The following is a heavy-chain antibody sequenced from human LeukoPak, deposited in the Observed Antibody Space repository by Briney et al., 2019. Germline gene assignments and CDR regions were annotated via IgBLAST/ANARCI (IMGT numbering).Heavy chain of an antibody. CDR3: ARGPLTVRSGYLGSYYYYGMDV. D-gene: IGHD3-22*01. Sequence: PSETLSLTCTVSGGSINSSYWSWIRQPPGKGLESIGYMHYTGNTNYNPSLKSRVTMSVDTSKNQFSLTLNSVTAADTAVYYCARGPLTVRSGYLGSYYYYGMDVWGQGTTVTVSS. V-gene: IGHV4-59*12. J-gene: IGHJ6*02. CDR1: GGSINSSY. CDR2: MHYTGNT.